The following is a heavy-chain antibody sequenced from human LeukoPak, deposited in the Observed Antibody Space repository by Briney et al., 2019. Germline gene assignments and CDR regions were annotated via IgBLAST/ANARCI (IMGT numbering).Heavy chain of an antibody. J-gene: IGHJ4*02. CDR3: ATTPPGDGDYAEREFDY. D-gene: IGHD4-17*01. CDR2: INPSGGST. Sequence: ASVKVSCKASGYTFTSYYMHWVRQAPGQGLEWMGIINPSGGSTSYAQKFQGRVTMTEDTSTDTAYMELSSLRSEDTAVYYCATTPPGDGDYAEREFDYWGQGTLVTVSS. CDR1: GYTFTSYY. V-gene: IGHV1-46*01.